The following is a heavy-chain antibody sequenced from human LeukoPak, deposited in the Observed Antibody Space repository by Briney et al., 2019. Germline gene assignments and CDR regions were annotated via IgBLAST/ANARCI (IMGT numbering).Heavy chain of an antibody. J-gene: IGHJ4*02. CDR3: AKNRAVTPFYDY. D-gene: IGHD4-11*01. CDR2: FTASGSGS. V-gene: IGHV3-23*01. Sequence: GGSLRLSCAASGLTFSSYGMSWVRQAPGKGLEWVSSFTASGSGSYYADSVKGRFTISRDNSKNTLHLQMDSLRAEDTAVYYCAKNRAVTPFYDYWGQRTLVTVSS. CDR1: GLTFSSYG.